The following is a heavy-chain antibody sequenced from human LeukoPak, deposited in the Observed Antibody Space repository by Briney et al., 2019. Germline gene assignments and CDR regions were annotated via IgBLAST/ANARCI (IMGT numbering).Heavy chain of an antibody. V-gene: IGHV4-59*01. Sequence: SETLSLTCTVSGGSISSYYWSWIRQPPGKGLEWIGYIYYSGSTNYNPSPKGRVTISVDTSKNQFSPKLSSVTAADTAVYYCARGDDWFDPWGQGTLVTVSS. CDR2: IYYSGST. CDR1: GGSISSYY. J-gene: IGHJ5*02. D-gene: IGHD1-26*01. CDR3: ARGDDWFDP.